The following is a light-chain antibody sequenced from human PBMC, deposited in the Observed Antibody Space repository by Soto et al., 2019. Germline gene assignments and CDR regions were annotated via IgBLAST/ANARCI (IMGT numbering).Light chain of an antibody. CDR1: QSVSGIY. J-gene: IGKJ1*01. V-gene: IGKV3-20*01. CDR2: GAS. Sequence: EIVLTQSPGTLSLSPGERATLSCRASQSVSGIYLAWYQQKPGQAPRLLIYGASSRATGIPDRFSGSGSGTDFTLTISRLEPEDFAVYYCQHFDSSLWTFGQGTKVDIQ. CDR3: QHFDSSLWT.